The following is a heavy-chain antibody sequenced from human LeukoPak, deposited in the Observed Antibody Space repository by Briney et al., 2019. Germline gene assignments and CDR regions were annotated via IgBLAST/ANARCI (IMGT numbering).Heavy chain of an antibody. CDR2: ISSSSYI. Sequence: AGGSLRLSCAASGFTFSSYSMNWVRQAPGKGLEWVSSISSSSYIYYADSVKGRFTISRDNAKNSLYLQMNSLRAEDTAVYYCARDGLPYYYYMDVWGKGTTVTISS. CDR1: GFTFSSYS. D-gene: IGHD3-10*01. J-gene: IGHJ6*03. CDR3: ARDGLPYYYYMDV. V-gene: IGHV3-21*01.